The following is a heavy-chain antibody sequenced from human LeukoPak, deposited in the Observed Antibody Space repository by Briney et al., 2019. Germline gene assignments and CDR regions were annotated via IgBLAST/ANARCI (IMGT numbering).Heavy chain of an antibody. V-gene: IGHV5-51*01. CDR2: IYPGDSDT. CDR3: ARQGDNWNVPYFDY. CDR1: GYSFTRYW. Sequence: GESLKISCKGSGYSFTRYWIGWVRQMPGKGLGRMGIIYPGDSDTTYSPSFEGQVTISADRSIRTAFLQWSRLKASDIAMYYSARQGDNWNVPYFDYWGQGTLVSVCS. J-gene: IGHJ4*02. D-gene: IGHD1-1*01.